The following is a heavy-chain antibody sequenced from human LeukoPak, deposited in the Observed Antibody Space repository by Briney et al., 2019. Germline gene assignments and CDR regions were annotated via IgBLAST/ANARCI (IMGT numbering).Heavy chain of an antibody. V-gene: IGHV3-49*04. CDR3: TREDSGSYMGYYYYYYYMDV. Sequence: GGSLRLSCTASGFTFGVYAMSWVRQAPGKGRVGVGFIRSKAYGGTTEYAASVKGRFTISRDDSKSIAYLQMNSLKTEDTAVYYCTREDSGSYMGYYYYYYYMDVWGKGTTVTVSS. D-gene: IGHD1-26*01. CDR2: IRSKAYGGTT. CDR1: GFTFGVYA. J-gene: IGHJ6*03.